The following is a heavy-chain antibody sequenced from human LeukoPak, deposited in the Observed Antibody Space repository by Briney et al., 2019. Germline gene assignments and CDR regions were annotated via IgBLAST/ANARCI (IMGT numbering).Heavy chain of an antibody. V-gene: IGHV3-23*01. CDR2: ISGGGGTT. CDR1: AFTFSTYA. CDR3: ARRFWYAFDI. J-gene: IGHJ3*02. D-gene: IGHD3-3*01. Sequence: PGGSLRLSCAASAFTFSTYAMNWVRQAPGKGLEWVSGISGGGGTTYYTDSVKGRFTISRDNAKNSLYLQMTSLRAEDTAVYYCARRFWYAFDIWGQGTMVTVSS.